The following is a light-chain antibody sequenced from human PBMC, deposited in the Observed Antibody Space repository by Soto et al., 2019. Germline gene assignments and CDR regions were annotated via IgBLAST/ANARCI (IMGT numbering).Light chain of an antibody. CDR3: ATWDDSLNGPV. V-gene: IGLV1-44*01. CDR1: SSNIGTNP. Sequence: QSVLTQPPSASGSPGQRVTISCSGSSSNIGTNPVNWYQQLPGAAHKLLIYSSNQRPSGVPDRFSASKSGTSASLGISGLQSEDEADYYCATWDDSLNGPVFGGGTKLTVL. J-gene: IGLJ2*01. CDR2: SSN.